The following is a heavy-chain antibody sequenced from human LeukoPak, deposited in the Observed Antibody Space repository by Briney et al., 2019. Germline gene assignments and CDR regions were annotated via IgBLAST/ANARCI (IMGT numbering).Heavy chain of an antibody. CDR3: ARGRTAMVPAGFDY. D-gene: IGHD5-18*01. V-gene: IGHV4-34*01. Sequence: SETLSLTCAVYGGSFSGYYWSWIRQPPGNGLEWIGEINHSGSTNYNPSLKSRVTISVDTSKNQFSLKLSSVTAADTAVYYCARGRTAMVPAGFDYWGQGTLVTVSS. CDR1: GGSFSGYY. J-gene: IGHJ4*02. CDR2: INHSGST.